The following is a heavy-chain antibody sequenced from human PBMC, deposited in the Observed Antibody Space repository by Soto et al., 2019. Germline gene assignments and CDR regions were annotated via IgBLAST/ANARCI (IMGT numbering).Heavy chain of an antibody. Sequence: QVQLVQSGAEEKKPGASVKVSCKASGYTFTSYAMHWVRQAPGQRLEWMGWINAGNGNTKYSQKFQGRVTITRDTSASTAYMELSSLRSEDTAVYYFARDPRYYGMDVWGQGTTVTVSS. CDR2: INAGNGNT. V-gene: IGHV1-3*05. CDR1: GYTFTSYA. CDR3: ARDPRYYGMDV. J-gene: IGHJ6*02.